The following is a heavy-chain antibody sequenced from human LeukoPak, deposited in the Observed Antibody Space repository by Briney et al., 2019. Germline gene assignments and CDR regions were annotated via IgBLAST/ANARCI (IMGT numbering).Heavy chain of an antibody. CDR1: GFTFSSYA. V-gene: IGHV3-30-3*01. D-gene: IGHD6-19*01. Sequence: PGRSLRLSCAASGFTFSSYAMHWVRQAPGKGLEWVAVISYDGSNKYYADSVKGRFTTSRDNSKNTLYLQMNSLRAEDTAVYYCARDDEYSSGWYDVGYWGQGTLVTVSS. CDR2: ISYDGSNK. CDR3: ARDDEYSSGWYDVGY. J-gene: IGHJ4*02.